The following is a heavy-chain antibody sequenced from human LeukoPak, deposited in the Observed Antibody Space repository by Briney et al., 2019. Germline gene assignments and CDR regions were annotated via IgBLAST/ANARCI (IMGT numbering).Heavy chain of an antibody. D-gene: IGHD3-10*01. CDR2: IWYDASNI. CDR3: ASLLDAFDI. J-gene: IGHJ3*02. CDR1: GFTFSSFV. Sequence: GGSLRLSCAASGFTFSSFVMHWVRQAPGKGLEWVAAIWYDASNIYYADSLKVRFTISRDNSKNTLYLQMNNLRAEDTAVYYCASLLDAFDIWGQGTMVTVSS. V-gene: IGHV3-33*01.